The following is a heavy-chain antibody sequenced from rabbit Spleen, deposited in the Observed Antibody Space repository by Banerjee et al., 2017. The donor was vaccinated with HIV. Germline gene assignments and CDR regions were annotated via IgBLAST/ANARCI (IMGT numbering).Heavy chain of an antibody. CDR2: VAAGVSFTT. Sequence: QSLEESGGDLVKPGASLTLTCTASGFSFTYIDYLCWVRQPPGKGPEWIACVAAGVSFTTYYATWAKGRFTISKTSSTTVTLQITSLTAADTATYFCVRDSGTSFSSYGMDLWGPGTLVTVS. D-gene: IGHD8-1*01. CDR1: GFSFTYIDY. CDR3: VRDSGTSFSSYGMDL. J-gene: IGHJ6*01. V-gene: IGHV1S40*01.